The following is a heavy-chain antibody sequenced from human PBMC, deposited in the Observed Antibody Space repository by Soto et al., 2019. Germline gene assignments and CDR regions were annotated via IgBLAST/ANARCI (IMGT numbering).Heavy chain of an antibody. V-gene: IGHV1-18*01. CDR3: ARDPGPASFDF. D-gene: IGHD2-15*01. Sequence: ASVKVSCKASGYTFTNYGISWVRQAPGEGLEWVGWINTSNDNKLYAQKLQGRLTLTTDTSTSTAYMDLTTLRSDDTAVYFCARDPGPASFDFWAQGTLVPVSS. CDR2: INTSNDNK. J-gene: IGHJ4*02. CDR1: GYTFTNYG.